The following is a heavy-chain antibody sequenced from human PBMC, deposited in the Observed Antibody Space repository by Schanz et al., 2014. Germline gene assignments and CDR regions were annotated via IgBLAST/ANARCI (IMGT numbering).Heavy chain of an antibody. CDR2: MSGSGGST. CDR1: GFTVSSNH. D-gene: IGHD2-15*01. J-gene: IGHJ6*02. Sequence: EVQLLESGGGLVQPGGSLRLSCAVSGFTVSSNHMSWVRQAPGKGLEWVSAMSGSGGSTYYADSVKGRFTISRDNSKNTLYLQMNSLRAEDTAVYYCAKGMGYCSGGTCYDCYYYGLDVWGQGTTVTVSS. V-gene: IGHV3-23*01. CDR3: AKGMGYCSGGTCYDCYYYGLDV.